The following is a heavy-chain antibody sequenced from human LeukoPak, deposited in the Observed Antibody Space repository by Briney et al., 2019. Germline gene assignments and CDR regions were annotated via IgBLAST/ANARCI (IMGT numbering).Heavy chain of an antibody. CDR3: ARGGRGKYYFDY. D-gene: IGHD3-16*01. CDR1: GFTFSSYG. V-gene: IGHV3-33*01. J-gene: IGHJ4*02. Sequence: GRSLRLSCAASGFTFSSYGMHWVRQAPGKGLEWVAVIWYDGSNKYYADSVKGRFTISRDNSKNTLYLQMNSLRAEDTAVYYCARGGRGKYYFDYWGQGTLATASS. CDR2: IWYDGSNK.